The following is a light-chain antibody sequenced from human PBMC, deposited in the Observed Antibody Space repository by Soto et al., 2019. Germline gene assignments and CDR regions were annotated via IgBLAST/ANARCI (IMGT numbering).Light chain of an antibody. CDR2: GAS. Sequence: EILLTQSPDTLSLSPGERATLSCRAAQSVGTRLAWCQHKTGQAPRLLISGASSRATGIPDRFTGSGSGTDFTLTISRLEPEDSAVYYCQQHGTTFGQGTKVDIK. V-gene: IGKV3-20*01. J-gene: IGKJ1*01. CDR1: QSVGTR. CDR3: QQHGTT.